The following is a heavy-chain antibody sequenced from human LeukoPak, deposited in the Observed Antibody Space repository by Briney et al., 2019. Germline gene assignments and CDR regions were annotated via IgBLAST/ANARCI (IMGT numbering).Heavy chain of an antibody. J-gene: IGHJ4*02. V-gene: IGHV3-23*01. CDR2: ISGSGGGT. D-gene: IGHD2-2*02. CDR3: AKDGTYCSSTDCYNDFHY. CDR1: GFTFHNYG. Sequence: GGSLRLSCVASGFTFHNYGMSWVRQAPGKGLEWVSAISGSGGGTYYADSEKGRFTISRDNSKNTLYLQMNGLRAEDTAVYYCAKDGTYCSSTDCYNDFHYWGQGTLVTVSS.